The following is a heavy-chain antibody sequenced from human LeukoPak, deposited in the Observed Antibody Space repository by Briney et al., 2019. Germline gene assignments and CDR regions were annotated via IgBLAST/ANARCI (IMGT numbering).Heavy chain of an antibody. Sequence: GGPLRLPFAPPGFSFSDHNMTWFPKPPGKGLNWVGRSRNKANNYTTEHAASVKGRFTISRDESKNSLYLQMNSLKTEDTAVYYCVRVSGNYLDYWGQGTLVTVSS. J-gene: IGHJ4*02. CDR3: VRVSGNYLDY. V-gene: IGHV3-72*01. CDR2: SRNKANNYTT. CDR1: GFSFSDHN. D-gene: IGHD1-26*01.